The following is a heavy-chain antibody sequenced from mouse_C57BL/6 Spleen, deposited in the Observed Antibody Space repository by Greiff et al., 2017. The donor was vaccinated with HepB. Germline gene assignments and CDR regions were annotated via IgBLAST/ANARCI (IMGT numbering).Heavy chain of an antibody. J-gene: IGHJ4*01. CDR2: IDPNSGGT. CDR3: ARWITTVVATPYAMDY. D-gene: IGHD1-1*01. Sequence: QVHVKQPGAELVKPGASVKLSCKASGYTFTSYWMHWVKQRPGRGLEWIGRIDPNSGGTKYNEKFKSKATLTVDKPSSTAYMQLSSLTSEDSAVYYCARWITTVVATPYAMDYWGQGTSVTVSS. V-gene: IGHV1-72*01. CDR1: GYTFTSYW.